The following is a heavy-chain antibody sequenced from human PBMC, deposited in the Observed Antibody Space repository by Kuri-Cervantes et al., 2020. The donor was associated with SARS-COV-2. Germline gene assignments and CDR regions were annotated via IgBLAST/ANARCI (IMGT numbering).Heavy chain of an antibody. D-gene: IGHD4-23*01. J-gene: IGHJ4*02. CDR2: INYSGST. CDR3: ARDLGGCNYGGGDY. V-gene: IGHV4-59*01. Sequence: SETLTLTCAASGGSISSYYWSWVRQPPGKGLEWIGYINYSGSTNYNPSLKSRVTISVDTSKNQFSLKLSSVTAADTAVYYCARDLGGCNYGGGDYWGQGTLVTVSS. CDR1: GGSISSYY.